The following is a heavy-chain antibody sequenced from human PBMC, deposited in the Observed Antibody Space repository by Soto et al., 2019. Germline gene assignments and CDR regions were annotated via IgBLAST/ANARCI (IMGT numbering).Heavy chain of an antibody. J-gene: IGHJ4*02. CDR3: ASARTYNYAFDF. D-gene: IGHD5-18*01. Sequence: EMRLVESGGGLIQPGGSLRLSCAPSGFTVHANYMTWVRQASGKGLEWVSVVFSGGSTFYADSVKGRFTISRDTSKNTLSLQMNSLRAEDTAVYFCASARTYNYAFDFWGQGTLVTVSS. CDR2: VFSGGST. V-gene: IGHV3-53*01. CDR1: GFTVHANY.